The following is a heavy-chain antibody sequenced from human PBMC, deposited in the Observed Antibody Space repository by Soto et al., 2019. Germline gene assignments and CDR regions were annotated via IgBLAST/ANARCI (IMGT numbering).Heavy chain of an antibody. J-gene: IGHJ6*02. CDR2: ISGSGGST. CDR1: GFTFSSYA. CDR3: AKDLTYCGGDCYSILDGMDV. Sequence: GGSLRLSCAASGFTFSSYAMSWVRQAPGKGLEWVSAISGSGGSTYYADSVKGRFTISRDNSKNTLYLQMNSLRAEDTAVYYCAKDLTYCGGDCYSILDGMDVWGQGTTVTVSS. V-gene: IGHV3-23*01. D-gene: IGHD2-21*02.